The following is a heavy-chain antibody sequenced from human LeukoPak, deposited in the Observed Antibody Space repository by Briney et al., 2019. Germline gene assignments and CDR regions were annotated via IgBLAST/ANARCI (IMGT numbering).Heavy chain of an antibody. Sequence: ASVTVSCTASGYTFTGYYMHWVRQAPGQGLEWMGWINPNSGGTNYAQKFQGWVTMTRDTSISTAYMELSRLRSDDTAVYYCARDRSPGSYYDFWSGYYSDYYYGMDVWGQGTTVTVSS. CDR3: ARDRSPGSYYDFWSGYYSDYYYGMDV. CDR2: INPNSGGT. D-gene: IGHD3-3*01. V-gene: IGHV1-2*04. CDR1: GYTFTGYY. J-gene: IGHJ6*02.